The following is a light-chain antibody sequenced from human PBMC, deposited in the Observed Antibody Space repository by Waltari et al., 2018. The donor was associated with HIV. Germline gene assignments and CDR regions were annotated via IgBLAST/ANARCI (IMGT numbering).Light chain of an antibody. CDR3: GADHGSGNNSM. V-gene: IGLV9-49*01. CDR1: SGYNNYN. CDR2: VGTGVMVG. J-gene: IGLJ2*01. Sequence: QPVLTQPPSASASLGASVTLTCTLSSGYNNYNVDWYQQRPGKGPRFVMRVGTGVMVGSEACGIPDHFSALGSGLNRYLTIKNIQEDDESDYHCGADHGSGNNSMFGGGTKLTVL.